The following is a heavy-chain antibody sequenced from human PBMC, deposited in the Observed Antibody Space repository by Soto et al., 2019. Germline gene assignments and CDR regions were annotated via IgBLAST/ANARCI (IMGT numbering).Heavy chain of an antibody. D-gene: IGHD6-13*01. CDR3: ARDKGIAAAAIDY. CDR1: GGTFSSYA. CDR2: IIPIFGTA. Sequence: GASAKVSCKASGGTFSSYAISWVRQAPGQRLEWMGGIIPIFGTANYAQKFQGRVTITADESTSTAYMELSSLRSEDTAVYYCARDKGIAAAAIDYWGQGTLVTVSS. J-gene: IGHJ4*02. V-gene: IGHV1-69*13.